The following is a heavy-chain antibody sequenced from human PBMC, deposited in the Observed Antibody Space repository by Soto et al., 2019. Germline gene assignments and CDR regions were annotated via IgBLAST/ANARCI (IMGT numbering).Heavy chain of an antibody. CDR3: VGEVDEGPNWFVP. D-gene: IGHD2-15*01. CDR2: TYYKYKWYD. CDR1: GDRVSSTSAA. Sequence: TLSLTCAISGDRVSSTSAAWNWIRQSPSRGLEWLGRTYYKYKWYDDYAESVKSRIAVNPDTSYNQFSLQLISVTPEDTAVYYCVGEVDEGPNWFVPLGQGTLVNASS. V-gene: IGHV6-1*01. J-gene: IGHJ5*02.